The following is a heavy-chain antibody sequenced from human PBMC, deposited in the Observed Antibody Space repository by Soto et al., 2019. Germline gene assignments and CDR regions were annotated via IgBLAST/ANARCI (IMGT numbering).Heavy chain of an antibody. D-gene: IGHD1-26*01. CDR2: IYSGGST. CDR3: ARVLGATSYYFDY. J-gene: IGHJ4*02. V-gene: IGHV3-53*01. CDR1: GFTVSRNY. Sequence: GGSLRLSCAASGFTVSRNYMTWVRQAPGKGLEWVSIIYSGGSTYYADSVEGRFTISRDNSMNTLYLQMHSLRAEDTAMYYCARVLGATSYYFDYRGLGTLVTVSS.